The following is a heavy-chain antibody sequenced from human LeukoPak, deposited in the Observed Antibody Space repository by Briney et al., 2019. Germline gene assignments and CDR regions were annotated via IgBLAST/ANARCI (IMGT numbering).Heavy chain of an antibody. CDR3: ARASELELRDYYYYMDV. CDR2: IYYSGST. CDR1: GGSISSGGYY. J-gene: IGHJ6*03. V-gene: IGHV4-31*03. D-gene: IGHD1-7*01. Sequence: SETLSLTCTVSGGSISSGGYYWSWIRQHPGKGLEWIGYIYYSGSTYYNPSLKSRVTISVDTSKNQFSLKLSSVTAADTAVYYCARASELELRDYYYYMDVWGKGTTVTVSS.